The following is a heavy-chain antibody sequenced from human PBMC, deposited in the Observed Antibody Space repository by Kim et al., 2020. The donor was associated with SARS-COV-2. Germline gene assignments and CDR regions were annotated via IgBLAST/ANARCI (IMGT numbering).Heavy chain of an antibody. V-gene: IGHV3-23*01. Sequence: SVKGRFTITRDNSKKTLYLQMNSLGAEDTAVYYCAKDEDFYDNSGYYYFDYWGLGTLVTVSS. D-gene: IGHD3-22*01. CDR3: AKDEDFYDNSGYYYFDY. J-gene: IGHJ4*02.